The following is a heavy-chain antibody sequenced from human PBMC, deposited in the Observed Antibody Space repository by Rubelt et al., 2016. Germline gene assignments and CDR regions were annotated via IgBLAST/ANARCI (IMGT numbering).Heavy chain of an antibody. D-gene: IGHD5-18*01. J-gene: IGHJ4*02. CDR1: GGSISSGGYY. CDR2: IYYSGST. CDR3: ASDYGAGYSYGYAFDY. V-gene: IGHV4-39*01. Sequence: QVQLQESGPGLVKPSQTLSLTCTVSGGSISSGGYYWSWIRQHPGKGLEWIGSIYYSGSTYYNPSLRCRFPLPVDTSKDPFSLSLSSVTAADTAVYYCASDYGAGYSYGYAFDYWGQGTLVTVSS.